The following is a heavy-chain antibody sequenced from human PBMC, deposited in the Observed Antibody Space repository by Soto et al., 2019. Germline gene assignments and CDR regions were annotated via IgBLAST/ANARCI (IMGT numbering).Heavy chain of an antibody. V-gene: IGHV3-30*18. J-gene: IGHJ4*02. CDR1: GFTFSSYG. CDR2: ISYDGSNK. D-gene: IGHD3-9*01. Sequence: AGSLRLSCAASGFTFSSYGMHWVRQAPGKGLAWVAVISYDGSNKYYADSVKGRFTISRDNSKNTLYLQMNSLRAEDTAVYYCAKLALYYDILTGPDYWGQGTLVTVS. CDR3: AKLALYYDILTGPDY.